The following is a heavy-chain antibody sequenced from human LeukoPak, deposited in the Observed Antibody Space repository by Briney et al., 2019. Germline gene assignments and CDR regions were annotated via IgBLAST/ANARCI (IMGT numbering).Heavy chain of an antibody. D-gene: IGHD3-10*01. CDR1: GFTFSSYW. CDR3: ARDTYYGSGSYDY. Sequence: GGSLRLSCAASGFTFSSYWMSWVRQAPGEGLEWVANIKQDGSEKYYVDSVKGRFTISRDNAKNSLYLQMNSLRAEDTAVYYCARDTYYGSGSYDYWGQGTLVTVSS. V-gene: IGHV3-7*01. CDR2: IKQDGSEK. J-gene: IGHJ4*02.